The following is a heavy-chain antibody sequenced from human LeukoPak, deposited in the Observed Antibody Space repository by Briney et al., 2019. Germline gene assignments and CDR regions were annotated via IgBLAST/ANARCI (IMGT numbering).Heavy chain of an antibody. CDR3: ARAVRGVIIRQHPDY. CDR1: GFTFSSYA. CDR2: ISYDGSNK. V-gene: IGHV3-30-3*01. D-gene: IGHD3-10*01. J-gene: IGHJ4*02. Sequence: GGSLRLSCAASGFTFSSYAMHWVRQAPGKGLEWVAVISYDGSNKYYADSVKGRFTISRDNSKNTLYLQMNSLRAEDTAVYYCARAVRGVIIRQHPDYWGQGTLVTVSS.